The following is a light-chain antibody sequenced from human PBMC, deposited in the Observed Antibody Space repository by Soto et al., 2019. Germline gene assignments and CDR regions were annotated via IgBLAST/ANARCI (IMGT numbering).Light chain of an antibody. CDR3: SSYAGSNNLV. J-gene: IGLJ2*01. Sequence: LTQPPSVSVAPGQTARITCGGNNIGSKSVHWYQQKPGKAPKLMIYEVSKRPSGVPDRFSGSKSGNTASLTVSGLQAEDEADYYCSSYAGSNNLVFGGGTKLTVL. CDR2: EVS. V-gene: IGLV2-8*01. CDR1: NIGSKS.